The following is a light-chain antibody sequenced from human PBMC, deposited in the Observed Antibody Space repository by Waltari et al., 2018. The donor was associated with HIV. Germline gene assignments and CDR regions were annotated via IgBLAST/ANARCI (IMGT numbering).Light chain of an antibody. CDR2: QDT. CDR1: KLRDKY. J-gene: IGLJ2*01. Sequence: SYELTQPPSVSVSPGQTASITCSGDKLRDKYACWYHQKPGQSPVLVIHQDTKRPSGIPERFPGSNSGNTATLTISGTQAMDEADYYCQAWDYSSYVVFGGGTKLTVL. CDR3: QAWDYSSYVV. V-gene: IGLV3-1*01.